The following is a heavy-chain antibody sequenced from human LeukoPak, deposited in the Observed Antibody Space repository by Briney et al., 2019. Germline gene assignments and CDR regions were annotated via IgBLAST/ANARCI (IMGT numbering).Heavy chain of an antibody. Sequence: ASVNVSCKASGYSFTTYAMTWVRQAPGQGLEWMGWINTNTGNPTYAQGFTGRFVFSLDTSVSTAYLQISSLKAEDTAVYFCARELLITRTWFDPWGQGTLVTVSS. CDR3: ARELLITRTWFDP. J-gene: IGHJ5*02. CDR2: INTNTGNP. CDR1: GYSFTTYA. V-gene: IGHV7-4-1*02. D-gene: IGHD3-22*01.